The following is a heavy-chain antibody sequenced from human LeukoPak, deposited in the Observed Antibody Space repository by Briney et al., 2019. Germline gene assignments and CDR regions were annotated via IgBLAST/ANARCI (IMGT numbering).Heavy chain of an antibody. CDR1: GFTFSTYD. J-gene: IGHJ3*02. Sequence: QPGGSLRLSCAASGFTFSTYDMHWVRQAPGKGLEWVAAISYEGTNKYYADSVKGRFTISRDNSKNTLYLQMNSLRAEDTAVYYCAKGSGGSGWYLADAFDIWGQGTMVTVSS. D-gene: IGHD6-19*01. CDR2: ISYEGTNK. CDR3: AKGSGGSGWYLADAFDI. V-gene: IGHV3-30*18.